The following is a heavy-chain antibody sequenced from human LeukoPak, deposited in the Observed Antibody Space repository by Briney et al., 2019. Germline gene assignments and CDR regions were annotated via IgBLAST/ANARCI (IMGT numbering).Heavy chain of an antibody. V-gene: IGHV4-59*12. CDR3: ARGPLEEIFGATNRGPD. D-gene: IGHD3-3*01. CDR2: IYHSGST. J-gene: IGHJ4*02. Sequence: SETLSLTCTVSGGSISSYYWSWIRQPPGKGLEWIGYIYHSGSTYYNPSLKSRVTISVDRSKNQFSLKLSSVTAADTAVYYCARGPLEEIFGATNRGPDWGQGTLVTVSS. CDR1: GGSISSYY.